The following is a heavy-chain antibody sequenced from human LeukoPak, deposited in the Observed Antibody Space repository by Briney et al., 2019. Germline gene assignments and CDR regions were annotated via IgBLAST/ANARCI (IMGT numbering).Heavy chain of an antibody. V-gene: IGHV4-59*01. D-gene: IGHD4-17*01. J-gene: IGHJ4*02. CDR1: DGSISSYY. CDR3: ARANYGDLSDY. Sequence: PSETLSLTCTVSDGSISSYYWSWIRQPPGKGLEWIGYIYYSGSTNYNPSLKSRVTISVDTSKNQFSLKLSSVTAADTAVYYCARANYGDLSDYWGQGTLVTVSS. CDR2: IYYSGST.